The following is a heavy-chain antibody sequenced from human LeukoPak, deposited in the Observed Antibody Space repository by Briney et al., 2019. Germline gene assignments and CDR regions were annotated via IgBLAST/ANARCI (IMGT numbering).Heavy chain of an antibody. CDR2: IYHSGSP. V-gene: IGHV4-38-2*01. CDR3: ARPISSQGYFGVVID. CDR1: GYSISSASY. Sequence: SETLSLTCAVSGYSISSASYWGWIRQPPGKGLEWIGNIYHSGSPYYNPSLKSRVTISVDTSKNQFSLKLSSVTAADTAVYYCARPISSQGYFGVVIDWGQGTLATVSS. J-gene: IGHJ4*02. D-gene: IGHD3-3*01.